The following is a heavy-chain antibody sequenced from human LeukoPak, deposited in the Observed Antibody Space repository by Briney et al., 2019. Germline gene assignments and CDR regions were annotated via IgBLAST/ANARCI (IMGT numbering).Heavy chain of an antibody. CDR3: ARTRGCSGVNCYFDY. CDR1: GFTFSDYY. Sequence: GGSLRLSCAASGFTFSDYYMSWIRQAPGKGLEWVSYISSSGSTINYADSVKGRFTISRDNAKNSLYLQMNSLRAEDTAMYYCARTRGCSGVNCYFDYWGQGTLVTVSS. D-gene: IGHD2-15*01. V-gene: IGHV3-11*01. CDR2: ISSSGSTI. J-gene: IGHJ4*02.